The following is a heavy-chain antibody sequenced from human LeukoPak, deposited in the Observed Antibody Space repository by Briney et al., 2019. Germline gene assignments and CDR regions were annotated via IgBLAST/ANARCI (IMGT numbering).Heavy chain of an antibody. Sequence: ASVKVSCKASGYTFTSYDINWVRQATGQGLEWMGWMNPNSGNTGYAQKFQGRVTMTKNTSISTAYMELSILRSEDTAVYYCARVSPYYYGSVRFGFWGQGTMVTVSS. CDR3: ARVSPYYYGSVRFGF. J-gene: IGHJ3*01. CDR2: MNPNSGNT. D-gene: IGHD3-10*01. V-gene: IGHV1-8*01. CDR1: GYTFTSYD.